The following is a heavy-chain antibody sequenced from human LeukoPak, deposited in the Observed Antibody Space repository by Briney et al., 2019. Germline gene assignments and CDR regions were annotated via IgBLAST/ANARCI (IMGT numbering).Heavy chain of an antibody. CDR1: GFTFGKYA. D-gene: IGHD1-26*01. Sequence: GGSLRLSCTASGFTFGKYAMSWVRQAPGKGLEWVGFIRCKAYGATTEYAASVRRRFTISRYDCKSIAYLQMNSMKTEDTAVNYCTRVGEWELRDYWGQGKVVTVSS. CDR3: TRVGEWELRDY. CDR2: IRCKAYGATT. J-gene: IGHJ4*02. V-gene: IGHV3-49*04.